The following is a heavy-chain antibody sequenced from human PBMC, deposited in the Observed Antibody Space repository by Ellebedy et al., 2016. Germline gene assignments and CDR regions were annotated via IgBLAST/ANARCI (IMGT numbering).Heavy chain of an antibody. J-gene: IGHJ6*03. CDR3: ARTAAMIRALDYYYMDV. D-gene: IGHD3-16*01. CDR2: VYYSGST. Sequence: SETLSLTXTVPGVSISHYYWSWIRQPPGKGLEWIGYVYYSGSTNYNPSLKSRVTMSVDTSKNQFSLKLSSVTAADTAVYYCARTAAMIRALDYYYMDVWGKGTTVTVSS. CDR1: GVSISHYY. V-gene: IGHV4-59*01.